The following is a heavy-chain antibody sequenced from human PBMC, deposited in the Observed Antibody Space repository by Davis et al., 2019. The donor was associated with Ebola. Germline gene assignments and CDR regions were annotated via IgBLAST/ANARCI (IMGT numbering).Heavy chain of an antibody. Sequence: PGGSLRLSCAASGFTVSSNYMSWVRQAPGKGLEWVAVIWYDGSNKYYTDSVKGRFTISRDNSKNTLYLQMNSLRAEDTAVYYCARDRATIVVAYYFDYWGQGTLVTVSS. D-gene: IGHD3-22*01. CDR1: GFTVSSNY. V-gene: IGHV3-33*08. J-gene: IGHJ4*02. CDR3: ARDRATIVVAYYFDY. CDR2: IWYDGSNK.